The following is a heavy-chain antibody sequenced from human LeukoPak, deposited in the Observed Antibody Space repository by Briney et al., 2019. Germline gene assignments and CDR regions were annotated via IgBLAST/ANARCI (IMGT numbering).Heavy chain of an antibody. J-gene: IGHJ4*02. CDR3: TTGPSYGYEW. CDR2: IKTDGRTT. V-gene: IGHV3-74*01. Sequence: GGSLRLSCAASGMTFSNHWMHWVRQAPGKGLVRVSLIKTDGRTTIYADSVRGRFTISRDNGRSTLYLQMNSLRAEDTAIYYCTTGPSYGYEWWGQGTEVTVSS. D-gene: IGHD3-16*01. CDR1: GMTFSNHW.